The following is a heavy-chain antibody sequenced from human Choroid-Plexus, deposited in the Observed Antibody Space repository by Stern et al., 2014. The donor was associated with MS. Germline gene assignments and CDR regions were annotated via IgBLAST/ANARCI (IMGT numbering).Heavy chain of an antibody. Sequence: VQLGESGGGVVQPGMPLRLSCVASGFTFCCCAMPWVRQAPGKGLEGVAGVAYDGSNKYYADYVKGRFTISRDNSQNTLYRQMSSLRPEDTAVYYCAKDRKYLTYFFDHWGQGTLVTVSS. V-gene: IGHV3-30*18. CDR1: GFTFCCCA. D-gene: IGHD2/OR15-2a*01. J-gene: IGHJ5*02. CDR3: AKDRKYLTYFFDH. CDR2: VAYDGSNK.